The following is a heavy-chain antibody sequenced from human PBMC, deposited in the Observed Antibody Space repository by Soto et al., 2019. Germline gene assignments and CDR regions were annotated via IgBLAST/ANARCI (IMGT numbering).Heavy chain of an antibody. D-gene: IGHD2-21*01. Sequence: QVQLVQSGAEVKKPGSSVKVSCKASGGTFSSYTISWVRQAPVQVLEWMGRIIPILGIANYAQKFQGRVTITADKSTSTDYMELSSLRSEDTALYYCTSGDRARAGIDPWGQGTLVTVSS. CDR1: GGTFSSYT. CDR3: TSGDRARAGIDP. J-gene: IGHJ5*02. CDR2: IIPILGIA. V-gene: IGHV1-69*02.